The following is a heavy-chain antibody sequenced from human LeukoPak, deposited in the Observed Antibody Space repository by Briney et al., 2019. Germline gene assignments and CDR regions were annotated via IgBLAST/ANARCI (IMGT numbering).Heavy chain of an antibody. J-gene: IGHJ4*02. D-gene: IGHD6-19*01. V-gene: IGHV1-2*02. CDR2: INPNTGGT. CDR1: GYTFTGYY. CDR3: ASYPRYSSSPPFDY. Sequence: ASVKVSCKPSGYTFTGYYMHWVRQAPGRGGEWMGWINPNTGGTNYAQKFQGRVTMTRDTTISTAYMELSRLTSDDTAVYYCASYPRYSSSPPFDYWGQGTLVTVSS.